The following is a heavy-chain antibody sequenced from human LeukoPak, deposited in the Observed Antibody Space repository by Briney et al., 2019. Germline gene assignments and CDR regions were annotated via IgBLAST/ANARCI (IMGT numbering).Heavy chain of an antibody. Sequence: SETLSLTCAVYGGSFSGYYWSWIRQPPGKGLEWIGEINHSGSTNYNPSLKSRVTISVDTSKDQFSLKLSSVTAADTAVYYCARERLREFDYWGQGTLVTVSS. V-gene: IGHV4-34*01. CDR3: ARERLREFDY. D-gene: IGHD4-17*01. CDR1: GGSFSGYY. CDR2: INHSGST. J-gene: IGHJ4*02.